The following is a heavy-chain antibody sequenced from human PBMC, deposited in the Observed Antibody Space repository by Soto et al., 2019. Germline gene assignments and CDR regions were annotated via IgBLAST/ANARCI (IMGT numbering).Heavy chain of an antibody. D-gene: IGHD5-12*01. Sequence: QVQLQESGPGLMKPSGTLSLTCTVSSGSITSSNWWSWVRQPPGKGPEWIGEVSHNGYSHPVSSLKIRVTISIDKSRNQFSLRLTSVTAADTAVYYCARNRYDGYDFDSWGQGTLVAVSS. CDR1: SGSITSSNW. CDR3: ARNRYDGYDFDS. V-gene: IGHV4-4*02. CDR2: VSHNGYS. J-gene: IGHJ4*02.